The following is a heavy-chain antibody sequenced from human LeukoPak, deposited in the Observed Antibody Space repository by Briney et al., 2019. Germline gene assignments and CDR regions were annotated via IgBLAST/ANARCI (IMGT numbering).Heavy chain of an antibody. D-gene: IGHD4-23*01. CDR1: GYTFTSYG. CDR2: ISAYNGNT. CDR3: AREDADYGGNSEFDY. J-gene: IGHJ4*02. V-gene: IGHV1-18*01. Sequence: GASVKVSCKASGYTFTSYGISWARQAPGQGLEWMGWISAYNGNTNYAQKLQGRVTLTTDTSTSTAYMELRSLRSDDTAVYYCAREDADYGGNSEFDYWGQGTLVTVSS.